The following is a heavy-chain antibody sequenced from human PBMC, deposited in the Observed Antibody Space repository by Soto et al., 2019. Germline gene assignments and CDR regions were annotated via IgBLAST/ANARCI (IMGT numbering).Heavy chain of an antibody. CDR1: GGSISSGGYS. D-gene: IGHD7-27*01. V-gene: IGHV4-30-2*01. CDR2: IYHSGST. J-gene: IGHJ5*02. CDR3: ARVPGP. Sequence: QLQLQESGSGLVKPSQTLSLTCAVSGGSISSGGYSWSWIRQPPGKGLEWIGYIYHSGSTYSNPPRKSGVTISVDRSKNQCSRKLSSVTAADTAVYYCARVPGPWGQGTLVTVSS.